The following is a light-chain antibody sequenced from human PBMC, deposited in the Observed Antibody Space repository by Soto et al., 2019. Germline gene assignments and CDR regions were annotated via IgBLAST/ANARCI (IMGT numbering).Light chain of an antibody. Sequence: DIVMTQSPDSLAVSLGERATINCKSSQSVLYSSNNKNYLAWYQQKPGQPPKLLIYWASTRESGFPDRFSGSGSGTDFTLTISSLQAEDVAGYDCQQYYSTPRWTFGQGTKVEIK. CDR3: QQYYSTPRWT. CDR1: QSVLYSSNNKNY. CDR2: WAS. V-gene: IGKV4-1*01. J-gene: IGKJ1*01.